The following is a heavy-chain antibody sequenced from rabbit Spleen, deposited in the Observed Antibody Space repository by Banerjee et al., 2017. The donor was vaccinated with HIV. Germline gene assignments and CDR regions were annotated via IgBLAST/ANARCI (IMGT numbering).Heavy chain of an antibody. V-gene: IGHV1S40*01. D-gene: IGHD8-1*01. CDR2: INMVTGKS. Sequence: QSLEESGGDLVKPGASLTLTCKASGLDFSDSYWICWVRQDPGKGLEWITCINMVTGKSVYASWAKVRFIMSRTSATKVTLQMTSLTAADTATYFCARDAGSGDYIDGYFNLWGPGTLVTVS. CDR1: GLDFSDSYW. CDR3: ARDAGSGDYIDGYFNL. J-gene: IGHJ4*01.